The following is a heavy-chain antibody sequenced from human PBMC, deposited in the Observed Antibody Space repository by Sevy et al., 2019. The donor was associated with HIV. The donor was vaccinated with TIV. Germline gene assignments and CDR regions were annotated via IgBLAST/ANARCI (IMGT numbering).Heavy chain of an antibody. CDR1: GFTFSSYA. D-gene: IGHD6-13*01. J-gene: IGHJ5*02. CDR3: AKDGGYSSSQLSP. CDR2: ISGSGGTT. Sequence: GGSLRLSCTASGFTFSSYAMTWVRQAPGKGLEWVSTISGSGGTTYYADSVEGRFTISRDNSKNTLYLQMNSLRAEDSAVFYCAKDGGYSSSQLSPWGQGTLVTVSS. V-gene: IGHV3-23*01.